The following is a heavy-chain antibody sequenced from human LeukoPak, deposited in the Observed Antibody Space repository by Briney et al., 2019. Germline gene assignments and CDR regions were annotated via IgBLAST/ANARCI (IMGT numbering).Heavy chain of an antibody. Sequence: SETLSLTCTVSGGSLSSSSYYWGWIRQPPGKELEWIGSFSSAGSTYYNPSLKSRVTISVDTSKNQFSLKLSSVTAADTAVYYCGRAGYDCLSGFVDHWGQGTLVSVSS. D-gene: IGHD3-3*01. CDR3: GRAGYDCLSGFVDH. CDR2: FSSAGST. V-gene: IGHV4-39*07. J-gene: IGHJ4*02. CDR1: GGSLSSSSYY.